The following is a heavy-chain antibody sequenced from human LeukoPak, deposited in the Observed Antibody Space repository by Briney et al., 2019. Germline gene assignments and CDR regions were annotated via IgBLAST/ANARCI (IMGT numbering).Heavy chain of an antibody. J-gene: IGHJ6*02. CDR1: GYTFTSYY. D-gene: IGHD5-12*01. CDR2: INPSGGST. V-gene: IGHV1-46*01. Sequence: GASVKVSCKASGYTFTSYYMHWVRQAPGQGLEWMGIINPSGGSTSYAQKFQGRVTMTRDTSTSTVYMELSSLRSENTAVYYCAVAPNYYGMDVWGQGTTVTVSS. CDR3: AVAPNYYGMDV.